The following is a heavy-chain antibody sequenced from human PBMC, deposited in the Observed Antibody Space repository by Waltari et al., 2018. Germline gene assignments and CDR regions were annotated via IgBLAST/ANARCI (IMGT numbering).Heavy chain of an antibody. D-gene: IGHD2-2*01. Sequence: QVQLQQWGAGLLKPSAPLSLPCAVYGGSFSGYYWSWIRQPPGKGLEWIGEINHSGSTNYNPSLKSRVTISVDTSKNQFSLKLSSVTAADTAVYYCATLSRYCSSTSCWGQGTLVTDSS. CDR2: INHSGST. CDR3: ATLSRYCSSTSC. CDR1: GGSFSGYY. J-gene: IGHJ4*02. V-gene: IGHV4-34*01.